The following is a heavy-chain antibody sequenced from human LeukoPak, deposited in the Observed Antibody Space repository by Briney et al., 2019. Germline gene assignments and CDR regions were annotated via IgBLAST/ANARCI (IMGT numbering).Heavy chain of an antibody. V-gene: IGHV1-3*03. Sequence: ASVKVSCKASGYTFTSYAMHWVRQAPGQRLEWMGWINAGNGNTKYSQEFQGRVTITRDTSASTAYMELSSLRSEDMAVYYCARGAQRGYCSGGSCYAPYYYYMDVWGKGTRSPSP. CDR1: GYTFTSYA. CDR2: INAGNGNT. D-gene: IGHD2-15*01. CDR3: ARGAQRGYCSGGSCYAPYYYYMDV. J-gene: IGHJ6*03.